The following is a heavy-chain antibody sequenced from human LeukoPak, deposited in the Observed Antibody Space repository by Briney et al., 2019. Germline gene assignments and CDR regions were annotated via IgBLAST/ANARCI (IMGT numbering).Heavy chain of an antibody. CDR1: GFTFSSYA. Sequence: QPGGSLRLSCAASGFTFSSYAMSWVRQAPGKGLEWVSGISGSGGSTYYADSVKGRFTISRDNSKNTLYLQMNSLRAEDTAVYYCAKDRTRGSGYYPFDYWGQGTLVTVSS. V-gene: IGHV3-23*01. CDR3: AKDRTRGSGYYPFDY. J-gene: IGHJ4*02. CDR2: ISGSGGST. D-gene: IGHD3-3*01.